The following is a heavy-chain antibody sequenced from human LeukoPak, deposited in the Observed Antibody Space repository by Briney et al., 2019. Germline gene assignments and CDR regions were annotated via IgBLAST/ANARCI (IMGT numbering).Heavy chain of an antibody. CDR3: AREPGLVTASFDY. V-gene: IGHV3-11*01. CDR1: GFTFSDFY. CDR2: ISSSGSTI. D-gene: IGHD2-21*02. J-gene: IGHJ4*02. Sequence: GGSLRLSCAASGFTFSDFYMSWIRQAPGKGLEWVSYISSSGSTIYYADSVKGRFTISRDNAKNSLYLQMNSLRAEDTAVYYCAREPGLVTASFDYWGQGTLVTVSS.